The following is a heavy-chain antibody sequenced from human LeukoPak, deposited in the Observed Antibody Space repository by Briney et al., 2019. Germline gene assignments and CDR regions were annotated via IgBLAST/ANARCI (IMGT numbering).Heavy chain of an antibody. D-gene: IGHD2-15*01. V-gene: IGHV3-15*01. Sequence: TTGGSLRLSCAASGFTFSSYWMSWVRQAPGKGLEWVGRIKSKTDGGTTEYAAPVKGRFTISRDDSKNTLYLQMNSLKTEDTAAYHCTTVYSPQHWGQGTLVTVSS. J-gene: IGHJ1*01. CDR3: TTVYSPQH. CDR1: GFTFSSYW. CDR2: IKSKTDGGTT.